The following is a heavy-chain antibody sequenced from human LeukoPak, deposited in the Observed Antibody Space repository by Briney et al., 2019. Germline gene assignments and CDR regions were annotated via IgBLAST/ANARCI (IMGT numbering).Heavy chain of an antibody. CDR3: AKDQWSRAFDI. J-gene: IGHJ3*02. Sequence: QAGGSLRLSCAASGFTFSRHGMSWVRQAPGKGLEWVSTISGSGGNKYYADSVKGRFTISRDNSKNTLYLQMNSLRAEDTAVYYCAKDQWSRAFDIWGQGTMVTVSS. V-gene: IGHV3-23*01. D-gene: IGHD2-15*01. CDR1: GFTFSRHG. CDR2: ISGSGGNK.